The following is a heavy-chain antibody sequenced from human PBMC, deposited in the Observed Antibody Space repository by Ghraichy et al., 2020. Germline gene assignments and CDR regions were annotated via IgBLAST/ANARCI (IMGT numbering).Heavy chain of an antibody. J-gene: IGHJ5*02. CDR1: GFTLITYS. Sequence: GGSLRLSCSVSGFTLITYSMNWVRQAPGKGLEWVSSISSTSKSIYYADSLRGRFIISRDNAKNSIYLQMNSLRAEDTAVYYCARDLYSGFDSVAGISDLWGLGTLVTVSS. CDR2: ISSTSKSI. CDR3: ARDLYSGFDSVAGISDL. D-gene: IGHD5-12*01. V-gene: IGHV3-21*01.